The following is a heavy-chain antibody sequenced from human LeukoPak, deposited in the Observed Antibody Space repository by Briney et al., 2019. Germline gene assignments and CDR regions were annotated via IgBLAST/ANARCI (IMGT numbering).Heavy chain of an antibody. J-gene: IGHJ4*02. V-gene: IGHV4-34*01. Sequence: SEPLYLTCAVYGGSLSGCYWSWFRQPPGKGLEWIGEINHSGSTKYNPSLKSRVTMSLDTSDNQFSLRLSSVTAADTAVYYCARLAGSWHFDYWGQGTVVTVSS. D-gene: IGHD6-13*01. CDR1: GGSLSGCY. CDR2: INHSGST. CDR3: ARLAGSWHFDY.